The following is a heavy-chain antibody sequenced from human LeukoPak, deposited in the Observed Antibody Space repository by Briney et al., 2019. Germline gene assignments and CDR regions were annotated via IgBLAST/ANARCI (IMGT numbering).Heavy chain of an antibody. CDR1: GGSFSGYY. CDR2: INHSGST. J-gene: IGHJ6*02. D-gene: IGHD3-10*01. CDR3: ARGGAYYGSGTYYYYYGMDV. V-gene: IGHV4-34*01. Sequence: KPSETLSLTCAVYGGSFSGYYWSWIRQPPGKGLEGSGEINHSGSTNYNQSLKSRVTISVDTSKNQFSLKLSSVTAADTAVYYCARGGAYYGSGTYYYYYGMDVWGQGTTVTVSS.